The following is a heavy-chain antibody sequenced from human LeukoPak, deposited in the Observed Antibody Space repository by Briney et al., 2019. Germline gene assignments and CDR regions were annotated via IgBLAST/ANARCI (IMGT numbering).Heavy chain of an antibody. Sequence: GGSLRLSCAASGFTFSSYAMHWVRQAPGKGLEWVAVISYDGSNKYYADSVKGRFTISRDNSKNTLYLQMNSLRAEDTAVYYCARDRLIAVAGKPPPRMPTPAVPPTDYWGQGTLVTVSS. CDR2: ISYDGSNK. J-gene: IGHJ4*02. V-gene: IGHV3-30*04. CDR1: GFTFSSYA. CDR3: ARDRLIAVAGKPPPRMPTPAVPPTDY. D-gene: IGHD6-19*01.